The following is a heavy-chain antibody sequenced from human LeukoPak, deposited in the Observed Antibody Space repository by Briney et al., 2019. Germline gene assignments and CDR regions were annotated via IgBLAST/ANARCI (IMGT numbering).Heavy chain of an antibody. D-gene: IGHD1-26*01. Sequence: SETLSLTCTASGGSISSSSYYWGWIRQPPGKGLEWIGSIYYSGSTYYNPSLKSRVTISVDTSKNQFSLQLSSVTAADTAVYYCARLKLVGATSDAFDIWGQGTMVTVSS. CDR3: ARLKLVGATSDAFDI. V-gene: IGHV4-39*01. J-gene: IGHJ3*02. CDR2: IYYSGST. CDR1: GGSISSSSYY.